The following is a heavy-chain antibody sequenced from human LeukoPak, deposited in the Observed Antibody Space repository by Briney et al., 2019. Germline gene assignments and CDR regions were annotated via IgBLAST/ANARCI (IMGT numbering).Heavy chain of an antibody. CDR1: GGSVSGGSYC. D-gene: IGHD3-9*01. Sequence: SETLSLTCTVSGGSVSGGSYCWSWIRQPPGKELEWVGYIYYTGSTNYNPSLKSRVTISIDTSKNQFSLKLTSVTAADTAVYYCARRLAQYDCFDPWGQGILVTVSS. CDR3: ARRLAQYDCFDP. V-gene: IGHV4-61*01. J-gene: IGHJ5*02. CDR2: IYYTGST.